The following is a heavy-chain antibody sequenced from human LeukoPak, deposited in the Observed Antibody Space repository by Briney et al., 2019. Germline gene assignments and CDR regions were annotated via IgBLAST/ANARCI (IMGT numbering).Heavy chain of an antibody. Sequence: GGSLRLSCAASGFTFSNYGMSWVRQAPGKGLEWVSALSGSGGRTYYADSLKGRFTISRDNSKNTLYLEMSSLRAEDTAVYYCKGDGYGLDYWGQGTLVTVSS. D-gene: IGHD5-24*01. CDR2: LSGSGGRT. CDR1: GFTFSNYG. V-gene: IGHV3-23*01. CDR3: KGDGYGLDY. J-gene: IGHJ4*02.